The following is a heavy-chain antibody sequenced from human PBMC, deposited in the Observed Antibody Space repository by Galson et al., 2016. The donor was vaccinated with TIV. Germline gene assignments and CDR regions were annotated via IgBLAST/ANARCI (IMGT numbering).Heavy chain of an antibody. CDR2: IYSNDDT. CDR1: GFSVSYKH. Sequence: SLRLSCAASGFSVSYKHMIWVRQTPGKGLEWVSLIYSNDDTYYADSVKGRFTISRDNSKNTLYLQMNSLRAEDTAVYYCAREGKGAAYPNNFDYWGQGTLVPVSS. CDR3: AREGKGAAYPNNFDY. V-gene: IGHV3-53*01. D-gene: IGHD1-26*01. J-gene: IGHJ4*02.